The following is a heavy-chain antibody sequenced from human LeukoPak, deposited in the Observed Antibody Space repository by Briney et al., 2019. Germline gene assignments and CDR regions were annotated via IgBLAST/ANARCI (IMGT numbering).Heavy chain of an antibody. D-gene: IGHD3-10*01. J-gene: IGHJ3*02. V-gene: IGHV4-39*01. CDR2: IYYSGST. CDR3: ARVLLWFGDFSVKDFDI. Sequence: SETLSLTCNVSGGPINSNIYYCAWVRQPPGKGLEWIGSIYYSGSTYYNPSLKSRITISVDTFRSQVSLKMRSVTAADTAVYYCARVLLWFGDFSVKDFDIWGQGTMVTVSS. CDR1: GGPINSNIYY.